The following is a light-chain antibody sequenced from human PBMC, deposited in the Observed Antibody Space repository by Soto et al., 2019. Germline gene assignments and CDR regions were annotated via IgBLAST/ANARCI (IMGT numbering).Light chain of an antibody. J-gene: IGKJ2*01. CDR3: QQYNNYPYT. Sequence: DIQMTQSPSTLSASVGDRVTITCWAGQSISSWLAWYQQKPGKAPKLLIYDASTLESGVPSRFSGSGSGTEFTLTISSLQPDDFATYYCQQYNNYPYTFGQGTKLEIK. V-gene: IGKV1-5*01. CDR1: QSISSW. CDR2: DAS.